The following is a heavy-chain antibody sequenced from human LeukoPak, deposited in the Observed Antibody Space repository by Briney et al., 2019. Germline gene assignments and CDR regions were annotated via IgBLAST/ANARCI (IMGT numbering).Heavy chain of an antibody. J-gene: IGHJ4*02. CDR1: GFTFNNYP. D-gene: IGHD4-23*01. CDR3: ARERPDYGGNVDY. CDR2: ISSNGDNT. V-gene: IGHV3-64*01. Sequence: GGSLRLSCAASGFTFNNYPIHWVRQAPGKGLEYVSAISSNGDNTYYANSVKGRFTASRDNSKNTVYLQMGSLRPDDMAVYYCARERPDYGGNVDYWGQGTLVTVSS.